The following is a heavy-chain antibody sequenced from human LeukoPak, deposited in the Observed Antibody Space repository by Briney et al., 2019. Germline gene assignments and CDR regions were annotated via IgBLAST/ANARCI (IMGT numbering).Heavy chain of an antibody. J-gene: IGHJ4*02. CDR1: GGSISSGDYY. CDR3: ARHAQYYDFWSGYLLDY. Sequence: PSETLSLTCTVSGGSISSGDYYWSWIRQPPWKGLEWIGYIYYSGSTYYNPSLKSRVTISVDMSKNQFSLKLSSVTAADTAVYYCARHAQYYDFWSGYLLDYWGQGTLVTLSS. D-gene: IGHD3-3*01. CDR2: IYYSGST. V-gene: IGHV4-30-4*08.